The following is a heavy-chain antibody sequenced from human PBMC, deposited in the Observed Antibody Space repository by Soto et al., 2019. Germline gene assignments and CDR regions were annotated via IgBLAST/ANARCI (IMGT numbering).Heavy chain of an antibody. CDR2: ITNGGGTT. V-gene: IGHV3-23*01. D-gene: IGHD6-25*01. CDR3: ATEGARLQIWPSLLDY. CDR1: GFTISSYA. Sequence: GSLRLSCGAAGFTISSYAVNRVRQAPGKGLEWVSSITNGGGTTYYADPVKGRFTISRDNSKNTVFLQMNSLRAEDTAIYYCATEGARLQIWPSLLDYWGQGTVVTVSS. J-gene: IGHJ4*02.